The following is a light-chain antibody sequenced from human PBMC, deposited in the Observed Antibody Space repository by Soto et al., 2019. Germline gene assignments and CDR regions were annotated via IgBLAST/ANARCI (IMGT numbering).Light chain of an antibody. Sequence: EIVMTQSPATLSMSPGGRATLSCRASHSVGTNVAWFQHKPGQPPRLLLYGASTWASGIPARFSGSGSGTDFTLTISSLEPEDFALYFCQQRNNWPPTFGGGTKVE. CDR1: HSVGTN. V-gene: IGKV3-15*01. CDR3: QQRNNWPPT. CDR2: GAS. J-gene: IGKJ4*01.